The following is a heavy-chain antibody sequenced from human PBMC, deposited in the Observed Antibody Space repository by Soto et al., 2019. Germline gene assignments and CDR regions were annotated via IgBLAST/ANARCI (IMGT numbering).Heavy chain of an antibody. Sequence: SEILSLTFTVSGLSVSSGSYSWSWSRHHTVKGVEWIEYIYYSGSTNYNPYLKSRVTISVDTSKTQFSLKLSSVTAADTAVYYCARSRSMIVVDLGWFDPWGQGTLVTVSS. V-gene: IGHV4-61*01. D-gene: IGHD3-22*01. J-gene: IGHJ5*02. CDR2: IYYSGST. CDR1: GLSVSSGSYS. CDR3: ARSRSMIVVDLGWFDP.